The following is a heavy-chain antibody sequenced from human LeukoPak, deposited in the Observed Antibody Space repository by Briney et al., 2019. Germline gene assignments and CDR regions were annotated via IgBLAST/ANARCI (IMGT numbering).Heavy chain of an antibody. J-gene: IGHJ4*02. Sequence: SETLSLTCAVYGGSFSGYYWSWIRQPPGKGLEWIGSIYHSGSTYYNPSLKSRVTISVDTSKNQFSLKLSSVTAADTAVYYCARAVVFWSGYIDYWGQGTLVTVSS. CDR2: IYHSGST. V-gene: IGHV4-34*01. CDR3: ARAVVFWSGYIDY. CDR1: GGSFSGYY. D-gene: IGHD3-3*01.